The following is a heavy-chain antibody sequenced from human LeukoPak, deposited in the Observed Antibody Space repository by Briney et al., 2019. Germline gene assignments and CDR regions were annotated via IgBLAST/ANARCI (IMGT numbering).Heavy chain of an antibody. Sequence: GGSLRLSCEASGFTFTTYSTTWVRQAPGKGLEWVSIISSGSSAIFSADALKGRFTISRDDAKNLLYLDMNSLRAEDTAVYYCARGHTAVTRHFDFWGQGTLVTVSS. CDR2: ISSGSSAI. CDR1: GFTFTTYS. V-gene: IGHV3-21*01. D-gene: IGHD4-17*01. J-gene: IGHJ4*02. CDR3: ARGHTAVTRHFDF.